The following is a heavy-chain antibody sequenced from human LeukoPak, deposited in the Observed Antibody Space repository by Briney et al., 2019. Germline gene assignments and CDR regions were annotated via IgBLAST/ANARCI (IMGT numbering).Heavy chain of an antibody. J-gene: IGHJ4*02. D-gene: IGHD2-2*01. CDR3: ATLVVPAASGVRDY. Sequence: ASVKVSCKASGYTSTGYYMHWVRQAPGQGLEWMGWINPNSGGTNYAQKFQGRVTMTRDTSISTAYMELSRLRSDDTAVYYCATLVVPAASGVRDYWGQGILVTVSS. CDR1: GYTSTGYY. V-gene: IGHV1-2*02. CDR2: INPNSGGT.